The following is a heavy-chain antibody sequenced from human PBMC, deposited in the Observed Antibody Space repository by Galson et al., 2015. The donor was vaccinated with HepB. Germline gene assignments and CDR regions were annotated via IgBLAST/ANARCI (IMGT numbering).Heavy chain of an antibody. Sequence: ETLSLTCTVSGGSISDYYWSWIRLPPGKGLECMGYIYYTGVSTYSPSLKSRISMSVDSANNHFSLKLSSVTAADAAVYYCARLGSSWSRQDFEFWGQGILVTVSS. D-gene: IGHD6-19*01. CDR3: ARLGSSWSRQDFEF. V-gene: IGHV4-59*01. CDR1: GGSISDYY. CDR2: IYYTGVS. J-gene: IGHJ4*02.